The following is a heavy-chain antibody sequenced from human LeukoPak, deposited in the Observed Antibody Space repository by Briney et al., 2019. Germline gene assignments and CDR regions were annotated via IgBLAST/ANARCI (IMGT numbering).Heavy chain of an antibody. D-gene: IGHD3-22*01. Sequence: GGSLRLSCAASGFTFDDYAMHWVRQAPGKGLEWVSGISWHSDRIGYADSVKGRFTISRDNAKNSLYLQMNSLKPEDTALYYCAIYDSSGYDAFDIWGQGTMVTVSS. CDR2: ISWHSDRI. CDR1: GFTFDDYA. J-gene: IGHJ3*02. V-gene: IGHV3-9*01. CDR3: AIYDSSGYDAFDI.